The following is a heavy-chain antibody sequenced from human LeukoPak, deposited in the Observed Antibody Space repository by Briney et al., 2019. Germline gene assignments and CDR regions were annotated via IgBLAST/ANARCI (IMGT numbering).Heavy chain of an antibody. J-gene: IGHJ5*02. V-gene: IGHV4-38-2*01. CDR1: GYSLSSGYY. CDR3: ASVISPDWFDP. CDR2: IYHSGST. Sequence: SESMSLTSPVSGYSLSSGYYWGWSRQPPGKGLEWIGSIYHSGSTYYKPSLKSRVTISVDTSKNQFSLKLSSVTGADTAVYYCASVISPDWFDPWGEGTMVTDCS. D-gene: IGHD2/OR15-2a*01.